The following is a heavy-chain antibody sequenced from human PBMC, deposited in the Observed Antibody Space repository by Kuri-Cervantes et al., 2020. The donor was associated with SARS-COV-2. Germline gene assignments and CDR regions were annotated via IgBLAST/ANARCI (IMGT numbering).Heavy chain of an antibody. D-gene: IGHD1-26*01. CDR2: ISGSGGST. V-gene: IGHV3-23*01. CDR1: GFTFSSYA. J-gene: IGHJ3*02. Sequence: GESLKISCAAPGFTFSSYAMSWVRQAPGKGLEWVSAISGSGGSTYYADSVKGRFTISRDNSKNTLYLQMNSLRAEDTAVYYCAKSRSGSSTSAFDIWGQGTMVTVSS. CDR3: AKSRSGSSTSAFDI.